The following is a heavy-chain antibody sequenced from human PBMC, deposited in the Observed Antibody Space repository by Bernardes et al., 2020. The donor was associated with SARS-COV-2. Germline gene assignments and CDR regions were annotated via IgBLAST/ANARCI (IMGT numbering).Heavy chain of an antibody. CDR2: IKSKTDGGTT. J-gene: IGHJ4*02. CDR3: TTDRSIALRFLEWLFR. D-gene: IGHD3-3*01. V-gene: IGHV3-15*01. CDR1: GFTFSNAW. Sequence: GGSLRLSCAASGFTFSNAWMSWVRQAPGKGLEWVGRIKSKTDGGTTDYAAPVKGRFTISRDDSKNTLYLQMNSLKTEDTAVYYCTTDRSIALRFLEWLFRWGQGTLVTVSS.